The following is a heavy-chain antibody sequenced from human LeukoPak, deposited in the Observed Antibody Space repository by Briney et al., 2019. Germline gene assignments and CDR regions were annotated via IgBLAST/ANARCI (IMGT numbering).Heavy chain of an antibody. CDR1: GYTFTGYY. Sequence: GASVKVSCKASGYTFTGYYMHWVRQAPGQGLEWMGWINPNSGVTYYSQKFQGRVSMTRDTSISTAYMEVSRLRSDDSAFYYCARLSTPNLYYFDYWGQGTLVTVSS. J-gene: IGHJ4*02. CDR2: INPNSGVT. V-gene: IGHV1-2*02. D-gene: IGHD3-16*02. CDR3: ARLSTPNLYYFDY.